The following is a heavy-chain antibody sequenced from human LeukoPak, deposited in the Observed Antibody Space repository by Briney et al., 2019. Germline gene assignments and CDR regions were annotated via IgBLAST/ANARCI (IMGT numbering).Heavy chain of an antibody. CDR1: GFTFSSYA. J-gene: IGHJ4*02. CDR3: AKVYRPAPDAATISHYFDC. Sequence: PGGSLRLSCAASGFTFSSYAMSWVRQAPGKGLEWVSAISGSGGSTYYADSVKGRFTISRDNSKNTLYLQMNSLRAEDTAVYYCAKVYRPAPDAATISHYFDCWGQGTLVTVSS. V-gene: IGHV3-23*01. D-gene: IGHD5-24*01. CDR2: ISGSGGST.